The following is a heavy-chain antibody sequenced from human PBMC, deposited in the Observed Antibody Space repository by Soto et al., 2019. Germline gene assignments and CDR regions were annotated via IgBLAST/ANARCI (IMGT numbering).Heavy chain of an antibody. D-gene: IGHD3-16*01. V-gene: IGHV3-33*01. J-gene: IGHJ4*02. Sequence: QVQLVESGGGVVQPGRSLRLTCVASGYTFGDHGLHWVRQAPGKGLEWVAVIWYDESKQYYQDSVKGRFTISKDNSRNTLYLPINNPRVEDTAVYYCARVWGPLPNMEFGGQGTLVTVSS. CDR3: ARVWGPLPNMEF. CDR2: IWYDESKQ. CDR1: GYTFGDHG.